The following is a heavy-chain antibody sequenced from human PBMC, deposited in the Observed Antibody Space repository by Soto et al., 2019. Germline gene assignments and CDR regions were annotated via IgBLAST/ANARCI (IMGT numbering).Heavy chain of an antibody. Sequence: QVQLQESGLGLVKPSQTLSLTCTVSGGSISSGTFYWSWFRQHPGKGLEWIGYIYYTGNTYYNPSLKSRLTISVDTSKNQFSLTLSSVTAADTAVYYCARVGRVSNGGYLDYWGQGTLVTVSS. CDR1: GGSISSGTFY. J-gene: IGHJ4*02. CDR2: IYYTGNT. V-gene: IGHV4-31*03. CDR3: ARVGRVSNGGYLDY. D-gene: IGHD3-22*01.